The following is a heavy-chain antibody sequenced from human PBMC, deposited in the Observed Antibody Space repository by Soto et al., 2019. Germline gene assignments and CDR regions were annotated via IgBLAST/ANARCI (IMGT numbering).Heavy chain of an antibody. CDR2: IYYSGST. Sequence: SETLSLTCTVSGGSISSSSYYWGWIRQPPGKGLEWIGSIYYSGSTYYNPSLKSRVTISVDTSKNQFSLKLSSVTAADTAVYYCARLDIVATICYYWGQGTLVTVSS. V-gene: IGHV4-39*01. D-gene: IGHD5-12*01. CDR3: ARLDIVATICYY. J-gene: IGHJ4*02. CDR1: GGSISSSSYY.